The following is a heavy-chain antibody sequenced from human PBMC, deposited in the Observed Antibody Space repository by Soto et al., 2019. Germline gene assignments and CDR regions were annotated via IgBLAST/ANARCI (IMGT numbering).Heavy chain of an antibody. CDR1: GFTFSSYA. V-gene: IGHV3-23*01. Sequence: TGGSLRLSCAASGFTFSSYAMSWVRQAPGKGLEWVSAISGSGGSTYYADSVKGRFTISRDNSKNTLYLQMNSLRAEDTAVYYCAKYCSGGSCTKGYYYYYGMDVWGQGTTVTVSS. D-gene: IGHD2-15*01. CDR3: AKYCSGGSCTKGYYYYYGMDV. CDR2: ISGSGGST. J-gene: IGHJ6*02.